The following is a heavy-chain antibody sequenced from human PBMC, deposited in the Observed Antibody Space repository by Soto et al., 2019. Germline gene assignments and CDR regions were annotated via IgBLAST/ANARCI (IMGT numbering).Heavy chain of an antibody. V-gene: IGHV4-30-2*01. CDR2: IYHSGST. Sequence: SETLSLTCAVSGGSISSGGYSWSWIRQPPGKGLEWIGYIYHSGSTNYNPSLKSRVTISVDTSKNQFSLKLSSVTAADTAVYYCARGRAYCGGDCYRRRRPLDYWGQGTPVTVSS. D-gene: IGHD2-21*02. CDR1: GGSISSGGYS. J-gene: IGHJ4*02. CDR3: ARGRAYCGGDCYRRRRPLDY.